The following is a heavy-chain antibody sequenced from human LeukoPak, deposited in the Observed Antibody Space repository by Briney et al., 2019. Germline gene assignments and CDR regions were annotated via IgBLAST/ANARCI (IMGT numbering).Heavy chain of an antibody. D-gene: IGHD3-10*01. CDR1: GGSFSGYY. Sequence: SETLSLTCAVYGGSFSGYYWSWIRQPPGKGLEWIGEINHSGSTNYNPSLKSRVTISVDTSKNQFSLKLSSVTAADTAVYYCARGRRLLWFSHIFDPWGQGTLVTVSS. CDR3: ARGRRLLWFSHIFDP. V-gene: IGHV4-34*01. CDR2: INHSGST. J-gene: IGHJ5*02.